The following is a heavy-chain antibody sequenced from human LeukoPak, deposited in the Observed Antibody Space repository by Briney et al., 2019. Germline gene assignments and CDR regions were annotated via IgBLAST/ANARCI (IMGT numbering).Heavy chain of an antibody. D-gene: IGHD3-10*01. CDR1: GGSISSYY. V-gene: IGHV4-59*01. Sequence: SETLSLTCTVSGGSISSYYWTWIRQPPGKGLEWVGYIYKNGDTNYNPSLTSRVTMSIDTSKKQFSLKLRSVTAAETAFYYCARYDGSAGDYWGQGILVTVSS. CDR2: IYKNGDT. CDR3: ARYDGSAGDY. J-gene: IGHJ4*02.